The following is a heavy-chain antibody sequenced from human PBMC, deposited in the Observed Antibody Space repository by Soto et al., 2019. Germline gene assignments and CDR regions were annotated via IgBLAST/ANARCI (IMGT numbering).Heavy chain of an antibody. Sequence: KTSETLSLTCTVPGGSISSGDYYWSWIRQPPGKGLEWIGYIYYSGSTYYNPSLKSRFTISVDTSKNQFSLKLSSVTAADTAVYYCARDSSGFWFDPWGQGTLVTVSS. J-gene: IGHJ5*02. CDR2: IYYSGST. D-gene: IGHD3-22*01. V-gene: IGHV4-30-4*01. CDR1: GGSISSGDYY. CDR3: ARDSSGFWFDP.